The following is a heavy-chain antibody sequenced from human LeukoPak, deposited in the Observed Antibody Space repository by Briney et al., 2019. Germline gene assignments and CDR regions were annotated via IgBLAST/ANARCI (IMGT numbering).Heavy chain of an antibody. Sequence: ASVKVSCKASGYTFTSYYMHWVRQAPGQGLEWMGIINPSGGSTSYAQKFQGRVTMTRDMSTSTVYMELSSLRSEDTAVYYCARIDSTQYYFDYWDQGTLVTVSS. V-gene: IGHV1-46*01. CDR2: INPSGGST. D-gene: IGHD3-22*01. CDR3: ARIDSTQYYFDY. J-gene: IGHJ4*02. CDR1: GYTFTSYY.